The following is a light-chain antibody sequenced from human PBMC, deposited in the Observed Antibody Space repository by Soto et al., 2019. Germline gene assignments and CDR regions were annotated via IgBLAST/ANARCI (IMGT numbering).Light chain of an antibody. CDR2: LAS. V-gene: IGKV4-1*01. J-gene: IGKJ3*01. CDR1: QSVLYSSNNKNY. CDR3: QQYYSTPFT. Sequence: DIVMTQSPDSLAVSLGERATINCKSSQSVLYSSNNKNYLAWYQQKPGQPPKLLIYLASTRESWVPDRFSGSGSGTDFTLTISSLQAEDVAVYYCQQYYSTPFTFGPGTKVDIK.